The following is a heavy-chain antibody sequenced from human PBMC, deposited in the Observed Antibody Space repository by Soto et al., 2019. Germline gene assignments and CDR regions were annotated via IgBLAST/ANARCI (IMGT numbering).Heavy chain of an antibody. CDR2: INHSGST. CDR1: CGSFIGYY. Sequence: PSETLSLTCAFYCGSFIGYYWSWIRQPPGKGLEWIGEINHSGSTNYNPSLKSRVTISVDTSKNQFSLKLSSVTAADTAVYYCARGLRKVVVVSNWFDPWGQGTLVTVSS. V-gene: IGHV4-34*01. D-gene: IGHD2-15*01. J-gene: IGHJ5*02. CDR3: ARGLRKVVVVSNWFDP.